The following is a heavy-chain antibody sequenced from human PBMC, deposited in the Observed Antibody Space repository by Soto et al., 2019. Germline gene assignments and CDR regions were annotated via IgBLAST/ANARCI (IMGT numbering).Heavy chain of an antibody. CDR2: IYHSGST. D-gene: IGHD3-10*01. V-gene: IGHV4-30-2*01. J-gene: IGHJ5*02. CDR1: GGSISSGGYS. CDR3: ARESYPKWLDP. Sequence: SETLSLTCAVSGGSISSGGYSWSWIRQPPGKGLEWIGYIYHSGSTYYNPSLKSRVTISVDNSKNTLYLQMGSLRAEDMAVYYCARESYPKWLDPWGKGTLVTVSS.